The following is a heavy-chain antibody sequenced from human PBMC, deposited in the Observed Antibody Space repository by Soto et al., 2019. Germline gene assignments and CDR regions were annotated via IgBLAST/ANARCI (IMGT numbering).Heavy chain of an antibody. J-gene: IGHJ5*02. D-gene: IGHD3-10*01. CDR1: GYTFTSYA. CDR2: INAGNGNT. Sequence: ASVKVSCKASGYTFTSYAMHWVRQAPGQRLEWMGWINAGNGNTKYSQKFQGRVTMTRNTSIGTAYMELISLRSEDTAVYYCARGPIYGSGSYLSDPWGQGTLVTVSS. V-gene: IGHV1-3*01. CDR3: ARGPIYGSGSYLSDP.